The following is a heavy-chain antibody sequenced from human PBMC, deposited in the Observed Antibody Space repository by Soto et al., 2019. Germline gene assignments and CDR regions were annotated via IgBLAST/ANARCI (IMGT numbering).Heavy chain of an antibody. D-gene: IGHD2-15*01. CDR1: GFTFSSKY. V-gene: IGHV3-66*01. J-gene: IGHJ6*04. CDR3: ARDDVLCDGGRCYGIPLDV. CDR2: IQSGGTT. Sequence: EVQLVESGGGLVQPGGSLRLSCAASGFTFSSKYMTWVRQAPGKGLEWVSLIQSGGTTYYADYVKGRVTISIDTSENTLHLQMDSLRVEDTAVYYCARDDVLCDGGRCYGIPLDVWSKGTTVTVSS.